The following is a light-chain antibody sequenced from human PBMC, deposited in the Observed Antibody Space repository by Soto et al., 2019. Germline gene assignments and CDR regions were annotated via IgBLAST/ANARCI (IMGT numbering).Light chain of an antibody. J-gene: IGKJ1*01. CDR1: QSVSNN. V-gene: IGKV3-15*01. CDR2: DAS. Sequence: ILMTQSPATLSVSPGERATLSCRASQSVSNNLAWYPQKPGQAPRLLIYDASTRATGIPARFSGSRSGTEVTLTISGLQSEDFAVYYCQQYNNWPPWTFGQGTKVEIK. CDR3: QQYNNWPPWT.